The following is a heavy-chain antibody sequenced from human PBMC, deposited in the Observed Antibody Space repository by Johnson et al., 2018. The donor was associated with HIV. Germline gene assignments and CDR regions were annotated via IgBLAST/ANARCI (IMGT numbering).Heavy chain of an antibody. CDR2: IKQDGSEK. D-gene: IGHD1-26*01. CDR1: GFTFSSYW. CDR3: ARGGGVVGNAFDI. Sequence: VQLVESGGGVVQPGRSLRLSCAASGFTFSSYWMSWVRQAPGKGLEWVANIKQDGSEKYYVDSVKGRFTISRDNAENSLYLQMNSLIAEDTAVYYCARGGGVVGNAFDIWGQGTMVTVSS. V-gene: IGHV3-7*01. J-gene: IGHJ3*02.